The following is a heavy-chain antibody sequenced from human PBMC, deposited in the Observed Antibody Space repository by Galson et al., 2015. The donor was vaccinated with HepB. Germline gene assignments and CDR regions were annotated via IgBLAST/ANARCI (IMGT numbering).Heavy chain of an antibody. Sequence: SLRLSCAASGFTFSSYAMSWVRQAPGKGLEWVSAISGSGGSTYYADSVKGRFTISRDNSKNTLYLQMNSLRAEDTAVYYCAKQSDYGSGSLNSDYWGQGTLVTVSS. J-gene: IGHJ4*02. D-gene: IGHD3-10*01. V-gene: IGHV3-23*01. CDR2: ISGSGGST. CDR3: AKQSDYGSGSLNSDY. CDR1: GFTFSSYA.